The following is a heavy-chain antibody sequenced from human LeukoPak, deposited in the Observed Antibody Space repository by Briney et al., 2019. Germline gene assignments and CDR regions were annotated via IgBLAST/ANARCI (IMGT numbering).Heavy chain of an antibody. CDR3: ARSRGAGPGAYFDY. D-gene: IGHD6-19*01. V-gene: IGHV3-7*05. CDR1: GLIFSNYW. Sequence: PGGSLRLSCAASGLIFSNYWMGWLRQAPGKGLEWVASIKLDGSEKYHVDSVKGRFTISRDNAKNSLFLQMNSLRAEDTAVYYCARSRGAGPGAYFDYWGQGTLVTVSS. CDR2: IKLDGSEK. J-gene: IGHJ4*02.